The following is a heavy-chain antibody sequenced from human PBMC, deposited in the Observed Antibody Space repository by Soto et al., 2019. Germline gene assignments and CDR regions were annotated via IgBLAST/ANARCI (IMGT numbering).Heavy chain of an antibody. J-gene: IGHJ5*02. CDR1: GFTVDDYA. CDR3: AKDSSGYRYGQRGWFDP. D-gene: IGHD5-18*01. V-gene: IGHV3-9*01. CDR2: ISWNSGSI. Sequence: EVQLVESGGGWVQHGRSLRLSCAASGFTVDDYAMHWVRQAPGKGLEWVSGISWNSGSIGYADSVKARFTISRDNAKNSMYLQMNRLRAEDTALYYCAKDSSGYRYGQRGWFDPWGQGPLVTVSS.